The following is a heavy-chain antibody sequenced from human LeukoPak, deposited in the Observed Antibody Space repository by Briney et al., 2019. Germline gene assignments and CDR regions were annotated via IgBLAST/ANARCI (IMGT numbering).Heavy chain of an antibody. CDR1: GGSISSYY. CDR2: IYTSGST. Sequence: SETLSLTCTVSGGSISSYYWSWIRQPAGKGLEWIGRIYTSGSTNYNPSLKSRVTMSVDTSKNQFSLKLSSVTAADTAVYYCARGYGFWSGFYYYGMDVWGQGTTVTVSS. CDR3: ARGYGFWSGFYYYGMDV. V-gene: IGHV4-4*07. D-gene: IGHD3-3*01. J-gene: IGHJ6*02.